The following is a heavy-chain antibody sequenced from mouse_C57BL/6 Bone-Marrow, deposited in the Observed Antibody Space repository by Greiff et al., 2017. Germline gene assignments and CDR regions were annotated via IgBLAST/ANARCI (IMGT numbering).Heavy chain of an antibody. CDR2: IAPPDSYT. V-gene: IGHV1-50*01. CDR3: ARTGTLFAY. J-gene: IGHJ3*01. Sequence: QVQLKQPGAELVKPGASVKLSCKASGYPFTSSWMQWVKQRPGQGLEWIGGIAPPDSYTNYNQKFKGKATLTVDTSSSTAYMQLSSLTSEDSAVYYCARTGTLFAYWGQGTLVTVSA. D-gene: IGHD4-1*01. CDR1: GYPFTSSW.